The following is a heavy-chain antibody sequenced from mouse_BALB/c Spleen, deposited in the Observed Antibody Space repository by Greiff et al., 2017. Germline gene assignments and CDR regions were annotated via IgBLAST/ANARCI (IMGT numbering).Heavy chain of an antibody. CDR3: ARGLDGYPWFAY. Sequence: EVKLVESGGGLVKPGGSLKLSCAASGFTFSSYAMSWVRQTPEKRLEWVASISSGGSTYYPDSVKGRFTISRDNARNILYLQMSSLRSEDTAMYYCARGLDGYPWFAYWGQGTLVTVSA. J-gene: IGHJ3*01. V-gene: IGHV5-6-5*01. CDR2: ISSGGST. D-gene: IGHD2-3*01. CDR1: GFTFSSYA.